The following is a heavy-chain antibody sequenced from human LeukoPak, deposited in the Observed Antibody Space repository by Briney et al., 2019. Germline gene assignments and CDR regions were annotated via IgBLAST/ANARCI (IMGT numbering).Heavy chain of an antibody. CDR3: ASGTYTHYYFDY. J-gene: IGHJ4*02. CDR2: IYYSGST. Sequence: SETLSLTCTVSGGSISSGSYYWSWIRQPPGKGLEWIGDIYYSGSTNYNPSLKSRVTIAVDTSKNQFSLKLSSVTAADTAVYYCASGTYTHYYFDYWGQGTLVTVSS. V-gene: IGHV4-61*01. D-gene: IGHD1-26*01. CDR1: GGSISSGSYY.